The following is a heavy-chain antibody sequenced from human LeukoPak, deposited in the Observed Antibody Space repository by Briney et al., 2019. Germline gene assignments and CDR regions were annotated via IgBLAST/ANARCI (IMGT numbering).Heavy chain of an antibody. D-gene: IGHD4-17*01. CDR1: GFIFRNAW. Sequence: GGSLRLSCAASGFIFRNAWMSWVRQAPGKGLDWVGRIKTRTDGETTAYAGPVKGRFTVSRDDSKNTLYLQMNSLKTEDTAVYYCTTEDYSDHGSLFGLGDYWGRGTLVTVSS. V-gene: IGHV3-15*01. J-gene: IGHJ4*02. CDR3: TTEDYSDHGSLFGLGDY. CDR2: IKTRTDGETT.